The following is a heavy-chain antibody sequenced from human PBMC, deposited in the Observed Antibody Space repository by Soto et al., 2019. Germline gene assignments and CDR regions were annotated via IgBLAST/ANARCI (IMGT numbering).Heavy chain of an antibody. V-gene: IGHV3-72*01. J-gene: IGHJ6*02. D-gene: IGHD3-10*01. Sequence: GGSMRLSCSASGFTFSSYSMNWVRQAPGKGLEWVGRSRDKAHSYSTEYAAAVKGRFTISRDESKNSFYLQMNTLKSEDTAVYYCTLGSQVNYFYFYGVNVWGQGTTVTVSS. CDR3: TLGSQVNYFYFYGVNV. CDR1: GFTFSSYS. CDR2: SRDKAHSYST.